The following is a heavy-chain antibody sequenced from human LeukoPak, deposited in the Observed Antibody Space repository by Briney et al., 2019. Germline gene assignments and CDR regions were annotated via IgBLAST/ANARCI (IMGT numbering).Heavy chain of an antibody. J-gene: IGHJ4*02. V-gene: IGHV3-7*01. CDR3: ARDRGYSTFDY. Sequence: GGSLRLSCEASAFTFSSYGMSGVRQAPGKGLEWVANMKEDGGEINYVDSVKGRFTISRDNAKNSLFLQMNSLRVEDTAVYYCARDRGYSTFDYWGQGTLVTVSS. D-gene: IGHD4-23*01. CDR1: AFTFSSYG. CDR2: MKEDGGEI.